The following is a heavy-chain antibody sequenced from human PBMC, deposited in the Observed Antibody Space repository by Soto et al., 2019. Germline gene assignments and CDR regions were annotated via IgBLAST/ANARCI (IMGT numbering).Heavy chain of an antibody. V-gene: IGHV3-7*03. D-gene: IGHD1-26*01. J-gene: IGHJ4*02. CDR3: AREWSPPLAVFDF. Sequence: GGSLRLSCAASGFTFSTYWMSWGREAPGKGLEWVANIKQLGNEKYYVDSVKGRFTISRDNARNSVYLQMNSLRAEDTAVYYCAREWSPPLAVFDFWGRGTVVTVSS. CDR2: IKQLGNEK. CDR1: GFTFSTYW.